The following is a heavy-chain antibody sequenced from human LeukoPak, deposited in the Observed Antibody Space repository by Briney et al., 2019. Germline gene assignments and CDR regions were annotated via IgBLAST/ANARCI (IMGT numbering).Heavy chain of an antibody. CDR1: GYTFTSYD. J-gene: IGHJ3*02. Sequence: ASVKVSCKASGYTFTSYDINWVRQATGQGLEWMGWMNPNSGNTGYAQKFQGRVTMTRNTSISTAYMELSSLRSEDTAVYYCARGASDYDAFDIWGQGTMVTVSS. D-gene: IGHD4-17*01. CDR3: ARGASDYDAFDI. CDR2: MNPNSGNT. V-gene: IGHV1-8*01.